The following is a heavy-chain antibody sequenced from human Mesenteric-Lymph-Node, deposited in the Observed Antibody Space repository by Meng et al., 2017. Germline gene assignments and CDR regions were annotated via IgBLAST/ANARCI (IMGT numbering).Heavy chain of an antibody. Sequence: SETLSLTCTVSGGSISSSSYYWGWIRQPPGKGLEWIGSIYYSGSTYYNPSLKSRVTISVDTSKNQFSLKLSSVTAADTAVYYCARDSALDAFDIWGQGTMVTVSS. CDR1: GGSISSSSYY. CDR2: IYYSGST. V-gene: IGHV4-39*07. CDR3: ARDSALDAFDI. J-gene: IGHJ3*02.